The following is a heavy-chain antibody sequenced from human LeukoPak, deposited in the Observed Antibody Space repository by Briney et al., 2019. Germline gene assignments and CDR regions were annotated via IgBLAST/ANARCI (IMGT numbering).Heavy chain of an antibody. CDR3: AKTTYYYVQGAFDI. D-gene: IGHD3-10*02. J-gene: IGHJ3*02. CDR2: ISWNSGSI. Sequence: PGRSLRLSCAASGFTFSSYAMHWVRQAPGKGLEWVSGISWNSGSIGYADSVKGRFTISRDNAKNSLYLQMNSLRAEDTALYYCAKTTYYYVQGAFDIWGQGTMVTVSS. V-gene: IGHV3-9*01. CDR1: GFTFSSYA.